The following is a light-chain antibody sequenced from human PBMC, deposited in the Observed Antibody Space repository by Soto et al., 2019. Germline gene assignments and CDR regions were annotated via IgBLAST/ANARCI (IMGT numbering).Light chain of an antibody. CDR3: QQYNIYSYT. V-gene: IGKV1-5*01. CDR1: QRISSW. CDR2: DAS. Sequence: DTQMTQSPSTLSASVGDRVTITCRASQRISSWLAWYQQKPGKAPKLLIYDASSLESGVPSRFRGSGSGTEFTLTISRLQPDDCTAYYFQQYNIYSYTFGQGSKLAI. J-gene: IGKJ2*01.